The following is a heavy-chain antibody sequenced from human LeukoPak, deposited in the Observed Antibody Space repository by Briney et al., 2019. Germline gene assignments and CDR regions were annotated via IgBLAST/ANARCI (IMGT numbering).Heavy chain of an antibody. Sequence: ASVKVSCKASGYTFTSYGISWVRQAPGQGLEWMVWSSAYNGNTNYAQKLQGRVTMTTDTSTSTAYMELRSLRSDDTAVYYCARNGWRKEYQLLSDDYWGQGTLVTVSS. CDR3: ARNGWRKEYQLLSDDY. D-gene: IGHD2-2*01. CDR2: SSAYNGNT. CDR1: GYTFTSYG. J-gene: IGHJ4*02. V-gene: IGHV1-18*04.